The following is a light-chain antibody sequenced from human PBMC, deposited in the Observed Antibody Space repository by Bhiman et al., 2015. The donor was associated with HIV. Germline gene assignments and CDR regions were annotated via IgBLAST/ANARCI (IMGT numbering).Light chain of an antibody. CDR2: QNN. J-gene: IGLJ1*01. Sequence: SYELAQPPSVSLSPGQTATITCSGDKLGEKFASWYQQKPGQSPILIIYQNNKRASGIPERISGSNSGDTATLTISGAQAMDEADYYCQVWDSSRDHYVFGTGTKVTVL. CDR3: QVWDSSRDHYV. V-gene: IGLV3-1*01. CDR1: KLGEKF.